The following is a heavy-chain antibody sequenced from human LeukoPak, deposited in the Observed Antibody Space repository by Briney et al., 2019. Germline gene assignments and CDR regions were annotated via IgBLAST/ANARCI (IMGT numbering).Heavy chain of an antibody. CDR1: GYSFTSYW. J-gene: IGHJ4*02. CDR3: ARLSPMAYRLDY. Sequence: GEPLKICCKSAGYSFTSYWSGWVRQIPGKGLEWMGIIYPGDSDTRYSPSFQGQVTISADKSISTAYLQWSSLKASDTAMYYCARLSPMAYRLDYWGQGTLVTVSS. D-gene: IGHD3-10*01. CDR2: IYPGDSDT. V-gene: IGHV5-51*01.